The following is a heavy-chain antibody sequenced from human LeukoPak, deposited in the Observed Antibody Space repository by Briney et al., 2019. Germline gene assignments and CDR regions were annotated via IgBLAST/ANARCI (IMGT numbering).Heavy chain of an antibody. CDR2: IYHSGSS. J-gene: IGHJ4*02. Sequence: SETLSLTCTVSGGSISSSRYYWGWIRQPPGKGLEWIGRIYHSGSSYYNPSLKSRVTILVDTSKNQFSLRLSSVTAADTAVYYCARVDGDYVLGYWGQGTLVTVSS. V-gene: IGHV4-39*07. D-gene: IGHD4-17*01. CDR3: ARVDGDYVLGY. CDR1: GGSISSSRYY.